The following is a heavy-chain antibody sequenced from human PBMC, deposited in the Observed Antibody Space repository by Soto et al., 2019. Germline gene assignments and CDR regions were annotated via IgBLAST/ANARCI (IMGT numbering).Heavy chain of an antibody. Sequence: CKASGGTFSSYAISWVRQAPGQGLEWMGGIIPIFGTANYAQKFQGRVTITADESTSTAYMELSSLRSEDTAVYYCARDYYYDSSGNYYGMDVWGQGTTVTVSS. CDR1: GGTFSSYA. J-gene: IGHJ6*02. CDR2: IIPIFGTA. CDR3: ARDYYYDSSGNYYGMDV. V-gene: IGHV1-69*01. D-gene: IGHD3-22*01.